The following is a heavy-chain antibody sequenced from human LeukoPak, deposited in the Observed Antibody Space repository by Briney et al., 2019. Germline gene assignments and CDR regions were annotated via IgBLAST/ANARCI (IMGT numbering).Heavy chain of an antibody. CDR2: TYYRSKWYN. CDR1: GDRLSSNSAA. CDR3: ARAALRYFDWLDN. V-gene: IGHV6-1*01. D-gene: IGHD3-9*01. Sequence: SQTLSLTCAISGDRLSSNSAAWNWIRQPPSRGLECLGCTYYRSKWYNDYAVSVKSRITISPDTSKNQFSLQLNSVTPEDTAVYYCARAALRYFDWLDNWGQGTLVTVSS. J-gene: IGHJ5*02.